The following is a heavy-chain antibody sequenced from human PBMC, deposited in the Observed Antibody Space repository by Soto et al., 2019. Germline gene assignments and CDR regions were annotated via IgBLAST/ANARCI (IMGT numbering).Heavy chain of an antibody. D-gene: IGHD6-19*01. Sequence: QMQLVQSGPEVKKPGTSVKVSCKASGFTFTSSARQWVRQARGQRLEWIGWIVVGSGNTNYAQKFQERVTITRDMSTSTAYMELSSLRSEDTAVYYCAATAGIAVAGTPDYWGQGTLVTVSS. CDR3: AATAGIAVAGTPDY. V-gene: IGHV1-58*02. CDR2: IVVGSGNT. J-gene: IGHJ4*02. CDR1: GFTFTSSA.